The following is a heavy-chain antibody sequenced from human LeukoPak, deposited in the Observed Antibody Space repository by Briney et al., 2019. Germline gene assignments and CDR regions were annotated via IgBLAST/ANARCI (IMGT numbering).Heavy chain of an antibody. J-gene: IGHJ4*02. CDR1: GGSITSSRSY. CDR2: IYYSGTT. D-gene: IGHD6-19*01. V-gene: IGHV4-39*07. Sequence: SETLSLTCTVSGGSITSSRSYWGWIRQPPGKGLEWIGSIYYSGTTYYNPSLKSRVTISVDTSKNQFSLKLSSVTAADTAVYYCARIASIAVGSAPEWYYFDYWGQGTLVTVSS. CDR3: ARIASIAVGSAPEWYYFDY.